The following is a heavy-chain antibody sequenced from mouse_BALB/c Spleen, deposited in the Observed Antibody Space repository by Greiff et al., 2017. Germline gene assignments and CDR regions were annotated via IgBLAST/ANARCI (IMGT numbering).Heavy chain of an antibody. CDR2: ISYSGST. J-gene: IGHJ2*01. Sequence: EVKLMESGPSLVKPSQTLSLTCSVTGDSITSGYWNWIRKFPGNKLEYMGYISYSGSTYYNPSLKSRISITRDTSKNQYYLQLNSVTTEDTATYYCARSPYDGYYPYYFDYWGQGTTLTVSS. V-gene: IGHV3-8*02. CDR1: GDSITSGY. D-gene: IGHD2-3*01. CDR3: ARSPYDGYYPYYFDY.